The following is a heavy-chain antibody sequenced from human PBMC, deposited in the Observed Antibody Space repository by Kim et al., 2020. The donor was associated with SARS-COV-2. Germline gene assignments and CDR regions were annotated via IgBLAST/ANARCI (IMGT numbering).Heavy chain of an antibody. CDR2: IYYSGST. V-gene: IGHV4-31*03. J-gene: IGHJ6*02. Sequence: SETLSLTCTVSGGSISSGGYYWSWIRQHPGKGLEWIGYIYYSGSTYYNPSLKSRVTISVDTSKNQFSLKLSSVTAADTAVYYCARDGDGDFATPPSYYGMDVWGQGTTVTVSS. D-gene: IGHD4-17*01. CDR1: GGSISSGGYY. CDR3: ARDGDGDFATPPSYYGMDV.